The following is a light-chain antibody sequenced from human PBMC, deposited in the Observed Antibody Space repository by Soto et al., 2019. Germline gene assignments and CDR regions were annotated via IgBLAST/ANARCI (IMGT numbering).Light chain of an antibody. CDR2: DAS. J-gene: IGKJ4*01. V-gene: IGKV3-11*01. CDR1: QSVSSY. Sequence: EIVLTQSPATLALSPGDRATLSCSASQSVSSYLAWYQQKPGQAPRLLIYDASNRATGIPARFSGSGSGTDFTLTISSLEPEDFAVYYCQKRSNCLLNCGGGTKMEIK. CDR3: QKRSNCLLN.